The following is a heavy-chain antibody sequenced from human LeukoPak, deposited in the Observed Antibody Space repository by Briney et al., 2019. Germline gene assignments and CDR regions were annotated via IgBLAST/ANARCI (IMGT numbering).Heavy chain of an antibody. CDR1: VGTFSCYT. D-gene: IGHD4-17*01. CDR2: IIPILGIA. V-gene: IGHV1-69*10. J-gene: IGHJ6*02. CDR3: ARDPTVTHYYYYGMDV. Sequence: AVTVSCKASVGTFSCYTISWVRQAPGQGLEWMGRIIPILGIANYAQKFQGRVTITADKSTSTAYMELSSLRSEDTAVYYCARDPTVTHYYYYGMDVWGQGTTVTVSS.